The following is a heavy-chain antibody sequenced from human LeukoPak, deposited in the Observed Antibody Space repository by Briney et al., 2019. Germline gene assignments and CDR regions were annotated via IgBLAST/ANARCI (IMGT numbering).Heavy chain of an antibody. J-gene: IGHJ6*02. CDR2: IYYSGST. CDR3: ARVIAVAGTSHYYGMDV. Sequence: PSETLSLTCTVSGGSISSSSYYWGWIRQPPGKGLEWIGSIYYSGSTYYNPSLKSRVTISVDTSKNQFSLKLSSVTAADTAVYYCARVIAVAGTSHYYGMDVWGQGTTVTVSS. D-gene: IGHD6-19*01. CDR1: GGSISSSSYY. V-gene: IGHV4-39*07.